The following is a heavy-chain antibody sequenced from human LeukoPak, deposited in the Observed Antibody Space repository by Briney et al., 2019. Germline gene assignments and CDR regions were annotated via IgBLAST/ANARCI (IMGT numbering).Heavy chain of an antibody. CDR1: GFTFSSYA. V-gene: IGHV3-23*01. J-gene: IGHJ4*02. CDR3: AKVAVYCSSTSCRTKKFDY. CDR2: ISGSGGST. Sequence: PGRSLRLSCAASGFTFSSYAMSWVRQAPGKGLEWVSAISGSGGSTYYADSVKGRFTISRDNSKNTLYLQMNSLRAEDTAVYYCAKVAVYCSSTSCRTKKFDYWGQGTLVTVSS. D-gene: IGHD2-2*01.